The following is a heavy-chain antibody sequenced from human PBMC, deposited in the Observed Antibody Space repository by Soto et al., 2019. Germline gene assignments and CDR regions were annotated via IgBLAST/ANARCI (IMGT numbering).Heavy chain of an antibody. J-gene: IGHJ4*02. D-gene: IGHD3-16*01. CDR1: GYIIKNYW. CDR2: IFPDDSDT. Sequence: PGESLKISCKASGYIIKNYWIGWVRQMPGQGLEWMGIIFPDDSDTRYSPSFQGHVTISADKSISTAYVQWSSLKASDSAIYYCFRGGVTSRTFDYWGQGTLVTV. CDR3: FRGGVTSRTFDY. V-gene: IGHV5-51*01.